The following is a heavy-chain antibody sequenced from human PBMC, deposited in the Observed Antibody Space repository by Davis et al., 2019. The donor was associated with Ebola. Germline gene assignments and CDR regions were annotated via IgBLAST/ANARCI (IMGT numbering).Heavy chain of an antibody. CDR2: INAGNGNT. J-gene: IGHJ6*04. D-gene: IGHD1-20*01. CDR1: GYTFTSYA. CDR3: ARKGYNWNYSYYYGMDV. V-gene: IGHV1-3*01. Sequence: AASVKVSCKASGYTFTSYAMHWVRQAPGQRLEWMGWINAGNGNTKYSQKFQGRVTITRDTSASTAYMELSSLRSEDTAVYYCARKGYNWNYSYYYGMDVWGKGTTVTVSS.